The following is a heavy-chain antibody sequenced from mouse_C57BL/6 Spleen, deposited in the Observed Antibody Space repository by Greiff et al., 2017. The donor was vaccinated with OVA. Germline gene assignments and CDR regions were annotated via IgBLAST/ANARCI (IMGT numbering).Heavy chain of an antibody. CDR3: ARDDGSSYSMDY. CDR2: IYPGSGST. V-gene: IGHV1-55*01. CDR1: GYTFTSYW. Sequence: VQLQQPGAELVKPGASVKMSCKASGYTFTSYWITWVKQRPGQGLEWIGDIYPGSGSTNYNEQFKSNATLTVDTSSSTAYMQLSSLNSEDSAVYYCARDDGSSYSMDYWGQGTSVTVSS. D-gene: IGHD1-1*01. J-gene: IGHJ4*01.